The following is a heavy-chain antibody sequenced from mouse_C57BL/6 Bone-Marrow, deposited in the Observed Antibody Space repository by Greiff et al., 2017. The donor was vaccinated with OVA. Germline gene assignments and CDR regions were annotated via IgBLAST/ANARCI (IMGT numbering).Heavy chain of an antibody. CDR2: IDPENGDT. Sequence: EVQLQQPGAELVRPGASVKLSCTASGFNIKDDYMHWVKQRPEQGLEWIGWIDPENGDTEYASKFQGKATITADTSSNTAYLQLSSLTSEDTAVYYCTDWYFDVWGTGTTVTVSS. V-gene: IGHV14-4*01. J-gene: IGHJ1*03. CDR3: TDWYFDV. CDR1: GFNIKDDY.